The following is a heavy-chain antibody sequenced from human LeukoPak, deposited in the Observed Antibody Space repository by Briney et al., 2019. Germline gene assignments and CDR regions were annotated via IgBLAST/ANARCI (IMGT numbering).Heavy chain of an antibody. CDR3: AKDWIQFIRVFDCFYS. CDR2: IGNTET. CDR1: GFPFETNA. J-gene: IGHJ4*02. Sequence: GGSLRLSCATSGFPFETNAMSWVRQAPGKGLEWVATIGNTETFYADSVTGRFTISRDNSKNTVNLQMNRLRVEDTAIYYCAKDWIQFIRVFDCFYSWGQGTLGTVSS. D-gene: IGHD5-18*01. V-gene: IGHV3-23*01.